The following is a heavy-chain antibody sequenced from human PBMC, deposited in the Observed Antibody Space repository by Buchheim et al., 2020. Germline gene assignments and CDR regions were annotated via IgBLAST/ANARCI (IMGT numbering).Heavy chain of an antibody. CDR1: GGSFSGYY. CDR2: INHSGST. V-gene: IGHV4-34*01. CDR3: ARGDDFWSGYCI. D-gene: IGHD3-3*01. Sequence: QVQLQQWGAGLLKPSETLSLTCAVYGGSFSGYYWSWIRQPPGKGLGWIGEINHSGSTNYNPSLKSRVTISVDTSKNQFSLKLSSVTAADTAVYYCARGDDFWSGYCIWGQGTL. J-gene: IGHJ4*02.